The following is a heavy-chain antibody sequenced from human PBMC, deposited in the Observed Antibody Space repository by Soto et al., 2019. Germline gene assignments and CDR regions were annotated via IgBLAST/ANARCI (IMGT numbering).Heavy chain of an antibody. J-gene: IGHJ5*02. V-gene: IGHV4-34*01. D-gene: IGHD3-22*01. CDR1: GGSFSGYY. Sequence: QVQLQQWGAGLLKPSETLSLTCVVYGGSFSGYYWSWIRQPPGKGLEWLGEINHSGSTNYNSSLTSRITISVDTSKNQFSLKLSSVTAADTAVYYCARDPKYYDTLKGRWFDPWGQGTLVTVSS. CDR3: ARDPKYYDTLKGRWFDP. CDR2: INHSGST.